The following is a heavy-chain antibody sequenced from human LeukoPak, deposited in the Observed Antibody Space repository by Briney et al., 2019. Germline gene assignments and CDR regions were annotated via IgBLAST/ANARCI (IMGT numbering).Heavy chain of an antibody. Sequence: GGSLRLSCAASGFTFSDYYMSWIRQAPGKGLEWVSDISSSSSYINYADSVKGRFTISRDNAKNSLYLQMNSLRAEDTAVYYCAKFDYYDSSGYYNKVLDAFDIWGQGTMVTVSS. CDR2: ISSSSSYI. CDR3: AKFDYYDSSGYYNKVLDAFDI. D-gene: IGHD3-22*01. V-gene: IGHV3-11*03. CDR1: GFTFSDYY. J-gene: IGHJ3*02.